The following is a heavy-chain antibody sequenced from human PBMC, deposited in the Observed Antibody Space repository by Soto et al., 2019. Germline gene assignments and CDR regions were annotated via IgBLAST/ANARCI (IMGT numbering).Heavy chain of an antibody. J-gene: IGHJ5*02. CDR3: ARHDHVYYGDYGWFDP. CDR2: IYPGDSDT. Sequence: GESLKISCKGSGYSFTSYWIGWVRQMPGKGLEWMGIIYPGDSDTRYSPSFEGQVTISADKSISTAYLQWSSLKASDTAMYYCARHDHVYYGDYGWFDPWGQGTLVTVSS. V-gene: IGHV5-51*01. D-gene: IGHD4-17*01. CDR1: GYSFTSYW.